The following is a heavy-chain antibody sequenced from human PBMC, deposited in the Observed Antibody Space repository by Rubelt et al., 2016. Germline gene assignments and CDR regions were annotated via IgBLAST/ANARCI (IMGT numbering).Heavy chain of an antibody. CDR2: TSGDGKNK. Sequence: ASGFVFSSYAMSWVRQAPGKGLEWVSGTSGDGKNKYYADSVRGRFTISRDNSKNTLDLHMDSLRAEDMAVYYCARTSNYAFGPWGQGTLVTVSS. CDR3: ARTSNYAFGP. J-gene: IGHJ5*02. V-gene: IGHV3-23*01. CDR1: GFVFSSYA. D-gene: IGHD4-11*01.